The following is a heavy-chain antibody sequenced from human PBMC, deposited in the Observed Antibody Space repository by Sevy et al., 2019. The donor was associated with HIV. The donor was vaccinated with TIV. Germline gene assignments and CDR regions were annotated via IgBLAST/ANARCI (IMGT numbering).Heavy chain of an antibody. D-gene: IGHD6-13*01. CDR2: IYSYGET. J-gene: IGHJ3*02. V-gene: IGHV4-39*01. CDR3: ARSMEQQLDAFDI. CDR1: GASIRDSSYY. Sequence: SETLSLTCTVSGASIRDSSYYWAWIRQPPGKGLEWIGNIYSYGETYSNSSLKSRVTISVDTSKNQFSLSLTSVTAADSAIYFCARSMEQQLDAFDIWGQGTMVTVSS.